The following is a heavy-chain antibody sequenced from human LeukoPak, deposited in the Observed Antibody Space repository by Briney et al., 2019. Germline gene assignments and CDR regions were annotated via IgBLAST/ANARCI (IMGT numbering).Heavy chain of an antibody. Sequence: GSLRLSCAASGFTFSSSSMTWVRQAPGKGLEWVATIKPDGSEGSYVDSVKGRFTISRDNAKNSLFLQMISLRAEDTAVYYCAGDRAYKSFDYWGQGGLVTVSS. V-gene: IGHV3-7*04. CDR2: IKPDGSEG. CDR1: GFTFSSSS. D-gene: IGHD3-16*01. CDR3: AGDRAYKSFDY. J-gene: IGHJ4*02.